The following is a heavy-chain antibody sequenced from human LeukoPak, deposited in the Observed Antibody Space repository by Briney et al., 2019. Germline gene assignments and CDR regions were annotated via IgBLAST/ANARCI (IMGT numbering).Heavy chain of an antibody. D-gene: IGHD6-19*01. CDR2: ISWNSGSI. CDR1: GFTFDDYA. Sequence: GGSLRLSCAASGFTFDDYAMHWVRQAPGKGLEWVSGISWNSGSIGYADSVKGRFTISRDNAKNSLYLQMNSLRAEDTALYYCASTRYSSGWYVLWGQGTLVTVSS. V-gene: IGHV3-9*01. CDR3: ASTRYSSGWYVL. J-gene: IGHJ4*02.